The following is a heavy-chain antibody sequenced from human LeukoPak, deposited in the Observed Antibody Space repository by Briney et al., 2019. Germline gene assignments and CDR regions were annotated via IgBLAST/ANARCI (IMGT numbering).Heavy chain of an antibody. CDR3: AGSTSWHYFDY. CDR1: GFTFSSYW. CDR2: IKEDGSGT. V-gene: IGHV3-7*03. D-gene: IGHD2-2*01. J-gene: IGHJ4*02. Sequence: PGGSLRLSCAASGFTFSSYWMNWVRQAPGKGLEWVANIKEDGSGTYFVDSVKGRFTVSRDNAKNSLYLQMNSLRAEDTAVYYCAGSTSWHYFDYWGQGTLVTVSS.